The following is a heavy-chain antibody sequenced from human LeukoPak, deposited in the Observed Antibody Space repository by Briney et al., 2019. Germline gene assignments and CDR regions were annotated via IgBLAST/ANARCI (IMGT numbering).Heavy chain of an antibody. CDR2: VSSSGSII. Sequence: GGSLRLSCAASGFTFSDYYMSWLRQAPGKGLEWVSYVSSSGSIISYADSVKGRFTISRDNAKNSLYLQMNSLRAEDTAVYYCAREKGTVFDYWGQGALVTISS. V-gene: IGHV3-11*04. D-gene: IGHD4-17*01. CDR1: GFTFSDYY. J-gene: IGHJ4*02. CDR3: AREKGTVFDY.